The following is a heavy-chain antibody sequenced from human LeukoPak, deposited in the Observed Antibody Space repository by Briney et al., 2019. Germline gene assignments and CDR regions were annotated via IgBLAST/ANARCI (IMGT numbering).Heavy chain of an antibody. CDR2: ITSGGSP. CDR3: ARGPNGDYIGAFEF. J-gene: IGHJ3*01. CDR1: GFTFSNYA. Sequence: PGGSLRLSCAASGFTFSNYAVMWVRQAPGRGLEWVSAITSGGSPRYADSVKGRFTISRDNSKNTLYLQMNSLKTEDTAQYFCARGPNGDYIGAFEFWGQGTGVTVSS. V-gene: IGHV3-23*01. D-gene: IGHD4-17*01.